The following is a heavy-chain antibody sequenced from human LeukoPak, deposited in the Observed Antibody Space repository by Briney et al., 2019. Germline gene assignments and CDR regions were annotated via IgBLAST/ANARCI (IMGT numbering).Heavy chain of an antibody. Sequence: ASVKVSCKASGYTFTSYGISWVRQAPGQGLEWMGWISAYNGNTNYAQKLQARVTMTTDTSTSTAYMELRSLRSDDTAVYYCARGRIVGATVPTLIDYWGQGTLVTVSS. D-gene: IGHD1-26*01. CDR3: ARGRIVGATVPTLIDY. CDR1: GYTFTSYG. CDR2: ISAYNGNT. V-gene: IGHV1-18*01. J-gene: IGHJ4*02.